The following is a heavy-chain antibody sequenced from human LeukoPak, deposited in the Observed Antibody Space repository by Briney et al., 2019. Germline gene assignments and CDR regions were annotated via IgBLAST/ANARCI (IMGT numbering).Heavy chain of an antibody. CDR3: ARRGDYMAFES. V-gene: IGHV3-7*01. J-gene: IGHJ4*02. CDR2: IRPDGGEK. CDR1: GFTFSNYW. Sequence: GGSLRLSCVVSGFTFSNYWMSWVRQAPGKGLEWVINIRPDGGEKYFVDSVRGRFTIARDNAKNSLYLQMNSLRAEDTAIYYCARRGDYMAFESWGQGTLVTVSS. D-gene: IGHD3-16*01.